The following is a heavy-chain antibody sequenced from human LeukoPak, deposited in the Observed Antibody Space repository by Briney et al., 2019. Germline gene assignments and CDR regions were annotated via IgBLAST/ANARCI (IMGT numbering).Heavy chain of an antibody. V-gene: IGHV3-21*04. D-gene: IGHD3-22*01. J-gene: IGHJ4*02. Sequence: GGSLRLXCAASGFTCSSYSMKWVRQAPGKGLEWVSSISSSSSYIYYADSVKGRFTISRDNSKNTLYLQMNSLRAEDTAVYYCAKGPHYYDSSGPLDYWGQGTLVTVSS. CDR1: GFTCSSYS. CDR2: ISSSSSYI. CDR3: AKGPHYYDSSGPLDY.